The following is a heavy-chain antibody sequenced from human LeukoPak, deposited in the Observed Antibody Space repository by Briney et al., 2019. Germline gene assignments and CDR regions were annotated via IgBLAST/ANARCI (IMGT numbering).Heavy chain of an antibody. J-gene: IGHJ4*02. CDR3: ATTNDGGGYQWGDFFDF. CDR1: GGTSNSHA. D-gene: IGHD3-22*01. Sequence: GASVKVSCKASGGTSNSHAISWVRQAPGQVLEWMGRIIPNLGTTNRAQNFQDRVTLTADKSTNTAYMELTSLTSDDTAVYYCATTNDGGGYQWGDFFDFWGQGTLVTVSS. CDR2: IIPNLGTT. V-gene: IGHV1-69*04.